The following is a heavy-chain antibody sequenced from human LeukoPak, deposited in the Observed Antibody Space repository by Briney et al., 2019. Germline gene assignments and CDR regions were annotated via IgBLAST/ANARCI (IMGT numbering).Heavy chain of an antibody. V-gene: IGHV3-30*03. J-gene: IGHJ3*02. D-gene: IGHD3-22*01. CDR2: ISSDGSNK. CDR1: GFTFSSYG. Sequence: GRSLRLSCAASGFTFSSYGIHWVRQAPGKWLEWVAVISSDGSNKYYADSGKGRFTISRDNSKNTLYLQMNSLRAEDTAVSYCATGTYYYDSSDYYGAFDIWGQGTMVTVSS. CDR3: ATGTYYYDSSDYYGAFDI.